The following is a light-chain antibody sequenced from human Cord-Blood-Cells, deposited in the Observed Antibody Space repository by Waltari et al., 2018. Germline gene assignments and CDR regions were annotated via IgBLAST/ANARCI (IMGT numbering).Light chain of an antibody. CDR1: QGISSA. J-gene: IGKJ4*01. CDR3: QQFNNYPRT. CDR2: DAS. Sequence: AIQLTQSPSSLSASVGDRVTITCRASQGISSALAWYQQKPGKAPKLLIDDASSLESGVPARCSGSGSGTDFTLTISSLQPEDFATYYGQQFNNYPRTFGGGTKVEIK. V-gene: IGKV1D-13*01.